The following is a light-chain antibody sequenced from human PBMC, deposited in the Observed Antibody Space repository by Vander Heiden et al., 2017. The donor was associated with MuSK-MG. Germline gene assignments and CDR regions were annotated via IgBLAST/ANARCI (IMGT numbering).Light chain of an antibody. Sequence: SYVLTQPPSVSVAPGQTAKITCGGYNIGDKSVHWYQQKPGQAPVLVVYDDSARPSGIPERFSCSNSENTATLTISRVDAGDEADYYCQVWDSSSDLYVVFGGGTKVTVL. CDR1: NIGDKS. V-gene: IGLV3-21*02. CDR2: DDS. CDR3: QVWDSSSDLYVV. J-gene: IGLJ2*01.